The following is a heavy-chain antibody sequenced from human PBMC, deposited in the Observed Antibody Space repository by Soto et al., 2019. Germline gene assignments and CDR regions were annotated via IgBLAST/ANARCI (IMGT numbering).Heavy chain of an antibody. CDR2: TSPYNENT. J-gene: IGHJ5*02. Sequence: ASVKVSCKASGYTFSSYDINWVRQAPGQGLEWMGWTSPYNENTIYAQKFQGRVTMTTDTSTSTVYMELTSLISDDTAVYYCARSQDSSGYWNSCFDPWGQGTLVTVSS. V-gene: IGHV1-18*01. D-gene: IGHD3-22*01. CDR3: ARSQDSSGYWNSCFDP. CDR1: GYTFSSYD.